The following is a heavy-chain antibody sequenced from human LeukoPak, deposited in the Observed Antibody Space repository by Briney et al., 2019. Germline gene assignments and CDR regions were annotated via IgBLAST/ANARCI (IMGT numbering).Heavy chain of an antibody. J-gene: IGHJ5*02. CDR3: ARQDGYNLRGIGPIDP. V-gene: IGHV1-69*04. D-gene: IGHD5-24*01. CDR1: GGTFSSYA. CDR2: IIPIFGIA. Sequence: SVKVSCKASGGTFSSYAISWVRPAPGQGLEWMGRIIPIFGIANYAQKFQGRVTITADKSTSTAYMELSSLRSEETAVYYCARQDGYNLRGIGPIDPGGQGTLVTVSS.